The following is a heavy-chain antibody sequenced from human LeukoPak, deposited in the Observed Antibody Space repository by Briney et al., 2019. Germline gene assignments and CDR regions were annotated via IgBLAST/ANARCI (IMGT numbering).Heavy chain of an antibody. CDR3: AREGWNYDLGRIFYYYFYYMDV. J-gene: IGHJ6*03. V-gene: IGHV3-30*02. CDR2: IRYDGSNK. D-gene: IGHD1-7*01. Sequence: GGSLRLSCAASGFTFSSYGMHWVRQAPGKGLEWVAFIRYDGSNKYYADSVKGRFTISRDNSKNTLYLQMNSLRAEDTAVYYCAREGWNYDLGRIFYYYFYYMDVWGKGTTVTVSS. CDR1: GFTFSSYG.